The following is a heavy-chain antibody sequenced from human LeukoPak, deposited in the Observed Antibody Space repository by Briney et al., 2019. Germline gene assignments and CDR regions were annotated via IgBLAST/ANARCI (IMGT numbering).Heavy chain of an antibody. D-gene: IGHD6-13*01. CDR3: ARASIAAAVGRSHWFDP. V-gene: IGHV4-59*01. Sequence: SETLSLTCTVSGGSISSYYWSWIRQPPGKGLEWIGYIYYSGSTNYNPSLKSRVTISVDTSKNQFSLKLSSVTAADTAVYYCARASIAAAVGRSHWFDPWGQGTLVTVSS. CDR2: IYYSGST. CDR1: GGSISSYY. J-gene: IGHJ5*02.